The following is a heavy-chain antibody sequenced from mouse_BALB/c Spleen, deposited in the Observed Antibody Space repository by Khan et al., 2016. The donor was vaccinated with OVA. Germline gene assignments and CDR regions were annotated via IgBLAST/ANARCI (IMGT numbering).Heavy chain of an antibody. Sequence: EVKLEESGGGLVQPGGSMKLSCAASGFTFSDAWMDWVRQSPAKGLEWFADIRSKANNHATYYSESVKGRFTISRDYSKLSVYLQTDSLRAEATGIYDCTRGDYYRYDGYAMDYWGQGTSVTVSA. D-gene: IGHD2-14*01. CDR3: TRGDYYRYDGYAMDY. CDR2: IRSKANNHAT. J-gene: IGHJ4*01. CDR1: GFTFSDAW. V-gene: IGHV6-6*01.